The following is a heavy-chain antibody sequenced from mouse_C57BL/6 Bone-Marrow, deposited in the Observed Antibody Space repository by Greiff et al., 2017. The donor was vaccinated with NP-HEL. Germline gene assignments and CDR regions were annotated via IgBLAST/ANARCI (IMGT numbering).Heavy chain of an antibody. CDR1: GYTYTSYW. V-gene: IGHV1-55*01. J-gene: IGHJ2*01. CDR2: IYPGSGST. CDR3: ADGYYFDY. D-gene: IGHD2-3*01. Sequence: QVQLQQPGAELVKPGASVKMSCKASGYTYTSYWITWVKQRPGQGLEWIGDIYPGSGSTNYNEKFKSKATLTVDKSSSTAYMQLSSLTSEDSAVYYCADGYYFDYWGQGPTPTVSS.